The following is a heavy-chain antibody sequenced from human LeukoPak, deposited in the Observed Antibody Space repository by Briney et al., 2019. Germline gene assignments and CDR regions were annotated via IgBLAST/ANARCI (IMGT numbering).Heavy chain of an antibody. CDR2: ISYDGSNK. V-gene: IGHV3-30*18. CDR3: AKDYDILTGYYFDY. J-gene: IGHJ4*02. D-gene: IGHD3-9*01. CDR1: GFTFSSYG. Sequence: HPGGSLRLSCAASGFTFSSYGMHWVRQAPGKGLEWVAVISYDGSNKYYADSVKGRFTISRDNSKNTLYLQMNSLRAEDTAVYYCAKDYDILTGYYFDYWGQGTLVTVSS.